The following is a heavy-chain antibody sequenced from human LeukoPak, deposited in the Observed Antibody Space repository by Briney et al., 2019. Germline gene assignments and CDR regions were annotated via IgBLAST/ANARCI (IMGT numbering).Heavy chain of an antibody. J-gene: IGHJ6*02. CDR3: ARHAGQQPPHNYGMDV. V-gene: IGHV5-51*01. CDR2: IYPGDSDT. Sequence: GESLKISCKTSGYSFTSYWIGWVRQMPGKGLEWMGIIYPGDSDTRYSSSFQGQVTISADKSISTTYLQWSGLKASDTATYYCARHAGQQPPHNYGMDVWGQGTTVTVSS. CDR1: GYSFTSYW. D-gene: IGHD6-13*01.